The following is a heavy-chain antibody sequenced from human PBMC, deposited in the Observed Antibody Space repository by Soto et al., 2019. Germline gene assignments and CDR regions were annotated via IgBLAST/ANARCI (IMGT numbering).Heavy chain of an antibody. D-gene: IGHD3-9*01. CDR1: GFTFSSYG. J-gene: IGHJ4*02. V-gene: IGHV3-30*18. CDR3: AKDYGFYYDILTGYYTPGY. Sequence: PGGSLRLSCAASGFTFSSYGMHWVRQAPGKGLEWVAVISYDGSNKYYADSVKGRFTISRDNSKNTLYLQMNSLRAEDTAVYYCAKDYGFYYDILTGYYTPGYWGQGTLVTVSS. CDR2: ISYDGSNK.